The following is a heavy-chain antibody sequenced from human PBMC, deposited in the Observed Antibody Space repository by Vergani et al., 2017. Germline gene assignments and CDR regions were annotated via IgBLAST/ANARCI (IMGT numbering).Heavy chain of an antibody. J-gene: IGHJ4*02. D-gene: IGHD2-15*01. CDR3: AEVQVGYCSDRSGPIDY. Sequence: QVQLVQSGAEVKKPGSSVKVSCKASGGTFSSYAISWVRQAPGQGLEWVGGIIPIVGTANYAQKFQGRVTITADESTSTANMELSSLRSEDTAVYYCAEVQVGYCSDRSGPIDYWGQGTLVTVSS. CDR1: GGTFSSYA. CDR2: IIPIVGTA. V-gene: IGHV1-69*01.